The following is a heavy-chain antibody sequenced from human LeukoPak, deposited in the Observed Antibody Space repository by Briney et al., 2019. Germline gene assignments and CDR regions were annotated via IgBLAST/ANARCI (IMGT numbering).Heavy chain of an antibody. D-gene: IGHD6-13*01. Sequence: PSETLSLTCTVSGGSISSSSYYWGWIRQPPGKGLEWIGSIYYSGSTYYNPSLKSRVTISVDTSKNQFSLKLSSVTAADTAIYYCARLSITSAAIWGQGNLVTVSS. CDR1: GGSISSSSYY. V-gene: IGHV4-39*01. CDR2: IYYSGST. CDR3: ARLSITSAAI. J-gene: IGHJ4*02.